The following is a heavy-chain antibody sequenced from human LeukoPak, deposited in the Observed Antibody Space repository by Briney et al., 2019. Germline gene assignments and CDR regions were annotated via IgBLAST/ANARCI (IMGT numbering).Heavy chain of an antibody. V-gene: IGHV1-69*06. CDR2: FIPIFGTA. Sequence: SVKLSCKASGATCSSYAISWVRQGPGQRLEWMGGFIPIFGTAECAQKFQGRVTITADKSTSTAYMELSSLRSDDTAVYYCATKWLSMYYYDSSGYIDYWGQGTLVTVSS. CDR1: GATCSSYA. D-gene: IGHD3-22*01. J-gene: IGHJ4*02. CDR3: ATKWLSMYYYDSSGYIDY.